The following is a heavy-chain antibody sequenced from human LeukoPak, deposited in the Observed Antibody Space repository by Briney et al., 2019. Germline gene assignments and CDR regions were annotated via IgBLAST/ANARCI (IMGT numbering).Heavy chain of an antibody. CDR1: GFTFSYFA. D-gene: IGHD2-8*01. CDR2: ISASGAGT. CDR3: ARGDRLGYCTNGVCYPTDY. V-gene: IGHV3-23*01. J-gene: IGHJ4*02. Sequence: GGSLRLSCAASGFTFSYFAMDWVRQAPGKGLEWVSSISASGAGTYFADSVKGRFTISRDNSENTLYLQMNSLRADDTAIYYGARGDRLGYCTNGVCYPTDYWGQGTLVTVSS.